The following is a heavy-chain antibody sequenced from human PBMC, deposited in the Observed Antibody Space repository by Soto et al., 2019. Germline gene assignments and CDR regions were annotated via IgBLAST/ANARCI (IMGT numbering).Heavy chain of an antibody. CDR1: GDSVSSNSAG. J-gene: IGHJ4*01. D-gene: IGHD1-26*01. Sequence: LSLTFAITGDSVSSNSAGWSWVRQSPSRGLEWLGRTYYRSKWYYEYAVSVRGRITINPDTSKNQYSLQLNSVTPEDTAVYFCARGEQYSGRIFDYWGQGTLVTVS. V-gene: IGHV6-1*01. CDR2: TYYRSKWYY. CDR3: ARGEQYSGRIFDY.